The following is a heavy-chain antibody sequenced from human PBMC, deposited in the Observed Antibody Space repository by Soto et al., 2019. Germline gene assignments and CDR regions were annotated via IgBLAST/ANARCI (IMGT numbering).Heavy chain of an antibody. V-gene: IGHV1-2*02. J-gene: IGHJ6*02. CDR2: INPNSGGT. D-gene: IGHD6-6*01. Sequence: ASVKVSCKASGYTFTGYYMHWVRQAPGQGLEWMGWINPNSGGTNYAQKFQGRVTMTRDTSISTAYMELSRLRSDDTAVYYCARGASDYMTQLPRYYYYGMDVWGQGTTVTVSS. CDR1: GYTFTGYY. CDR3: ARGASDYMTQLPRYYYYGMDV.